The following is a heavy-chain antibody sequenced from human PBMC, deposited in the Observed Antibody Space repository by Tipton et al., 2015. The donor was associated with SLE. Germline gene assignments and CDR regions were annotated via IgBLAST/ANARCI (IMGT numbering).Heavy chain of an antibody. D-gene: IGHD3-9*01. CDR2: LYHRGST. CDR3: AREGNDYDILTGPTYF. J-gene: IGHJ4*02. CDR1: GDSITSYY. V-gene: IGHV4-59*12. Sequence: TLSLTCNVSGDSITSYYLSWLRQPPGKGLEWIGFLYHRGSTHYNPSLKSRVTLSLNTSKSQFSLGLSSVTAADTAVYYCAREGNDYDILTGPTYFWGQGTLVTVSS.